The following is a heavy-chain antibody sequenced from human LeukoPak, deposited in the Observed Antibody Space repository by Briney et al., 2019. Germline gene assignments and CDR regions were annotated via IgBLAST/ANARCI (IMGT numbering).Heavy chain of an antibody. CDR2: MNANSGKT. CDR3: ARQYRHQPD. Sequence: GASVKVSCKASGYTFTNYDINWVRQATGQGLEWMGWMNANSGKTGYAQKFQDRFTMTWDTSIGTAYMELSSLRSDDTAVYYCARQYRHQPDWGQGTLVTVS. V-gene: IGHV1-8*02. CDR1: GYTFTNYD. D-gene: IGHD2-2*01. J-gene: IGHJ4*02.